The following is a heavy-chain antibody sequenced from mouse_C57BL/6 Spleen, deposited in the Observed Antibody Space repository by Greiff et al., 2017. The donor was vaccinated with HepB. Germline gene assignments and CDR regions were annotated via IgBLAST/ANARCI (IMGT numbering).Heavy chain of an antibody. J-gene: IGHJ2*01. CDR2: IYWDDDK. CDR3: ARRGFYYYGSSGYYFDY. V-gene: IGHV8-12*01. CDR1: GFSLSTSGMG. Sequence: QVTLKVSGPGILQSSQTLSLTCSFSGFSLSTSGMGVSWIRQPSGKGLEWLAHIYWDDDKRYNASLKSRLTISKDTSRNQVFLKITSVDTADTATYYCARRGFYYYGSSGYYFDYWGQGTTLTVSS. D-gene: IGHD1-1*01.